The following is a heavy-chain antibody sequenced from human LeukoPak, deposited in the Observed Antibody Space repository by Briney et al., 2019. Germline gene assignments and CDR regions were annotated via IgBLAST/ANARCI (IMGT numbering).Heavy chain of an antibody. D-gene: IGHD1-1*01. CDR1: GGSISSGGYS. J-gene: IGHJ5*02. V-gene: IGHV4-30-2*01. CDR2: ISHSGST. CDR3: ARVKRATTTRRNWFDP. Sequence: PSQTLSLTCAVSGGSISSGGYSWSWFRQPPGKGLEWIGHISHSGSTYYNPSLKSRVTISVDTSKNQFSLKLSSVTAADTAVYYCARVKRATTTRRNWFDPWGQGTLVTVSS.